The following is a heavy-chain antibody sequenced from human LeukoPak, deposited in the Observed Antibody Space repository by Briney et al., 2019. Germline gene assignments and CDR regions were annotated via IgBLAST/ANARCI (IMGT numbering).Heavy chain of an antibody. J-gene: IGHJ4*02. CDR1: GYTFTSYG. CDR2: MNPNSGNT. V-gene: IGHV1-8*02. Sequence: ASVKVSCKASGYTFTSYGISWVRQAPGQGLEWMGWMNPNSGNTGYAQKFQGRVTMTRNTSISTAYMELSSLRSEDTAVYYCARGPSYYYGSGRYDDWGQGTLVTVSS. CDR3: ARGPSYYYGSGRYDD. D-gene: IGHD3-10*01.